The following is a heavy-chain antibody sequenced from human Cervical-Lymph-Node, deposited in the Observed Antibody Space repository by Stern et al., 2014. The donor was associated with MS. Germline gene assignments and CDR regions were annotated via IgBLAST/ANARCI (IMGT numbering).Heavy chain of an antibody. J-gene: IGHJ4*02. CDR3: TRGLSAAGTGSL. D-gene: IGHD1-26*01. CDR2: MNAIRGNT. CDR1: GHTFATYD. V-gene: IGHV1-8*01. Sequence: QVQLVQSGAEVKKPGASVKVSCKASGHTFATYDFNWVRQASGQGLEWMGWMNAIRGNTGYAQKFQGRVTMTWNTSISTVFMELSSLTSEDTAVYFCTRGLSAAGTGSLWGQGTLVIVSS.